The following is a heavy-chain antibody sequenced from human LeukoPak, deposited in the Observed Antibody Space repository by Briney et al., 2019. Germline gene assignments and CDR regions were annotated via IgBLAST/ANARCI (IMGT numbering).Heavy chain of an antibody. Sequence: SETLSLTCTVSGGSISSGGYYWSWIRQHPGKGLEWIGYIYYSGSTYYNPSLKSRVTISVDTSKNQFSLKLSSVTAADTAVYYCARDWYSYGYLDYWGQGTLVTVSS. CDR3: ARDWYSYGYLDY. CDR1: GGSISSGGYY. J-gene: IGHJ4*02. D-gene: IGHD5-18*01. V-gene: IGHV4-31*03. CDR2: IYYSGST.